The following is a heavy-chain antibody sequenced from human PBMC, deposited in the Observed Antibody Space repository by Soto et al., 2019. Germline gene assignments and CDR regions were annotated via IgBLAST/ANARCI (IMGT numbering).Heavy chain of an antibody. J-gene: IGHJ4*02. D-gene: IGHD4-17*01. CDR1: GFTFSSYS. Sequence: PGGSLRLSCAASGFTFSSYSMNWVRQAPGKGLEWVSSISSSSSTIYYADSVKGRFTISRDNAKNSLYLQMNSLRDEDTAVYYCAGRISPGRYYFDYWGQGSLVTVSS. CDR3: AGRISPGRYYFDY. V-gene: IGHV3-48*02. CDR2: ISSSSSTI.